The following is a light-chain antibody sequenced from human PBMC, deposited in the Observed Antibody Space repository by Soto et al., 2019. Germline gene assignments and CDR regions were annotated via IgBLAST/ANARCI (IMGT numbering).Light chain of an antibody. CDR1: QSLLYIDGYNY. V-gene: IGKV2-28*01. Sequence: DIVMTQSPLSLPVTPGEPASISCTSSQSLLYIDGYNYLDWYLKKPGQPPKLLIYSASNRASGVHARFSGSGSGTDFTLKISRVEAEDVGVYFCMQARQTPFTFGPGTKVDIK. CDR3: MQARQTPFT. J-gene: IGKJ3*01. CDR2: SAS.